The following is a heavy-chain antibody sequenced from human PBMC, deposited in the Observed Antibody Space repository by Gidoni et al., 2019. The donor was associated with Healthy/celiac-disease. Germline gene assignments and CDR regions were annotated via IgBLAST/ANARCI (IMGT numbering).Heavy chain of an antibody. V-gene: IGHV3-21*01. CDR2: ISSSSSYI. Sequence: EVQLVESGGGLVKPGGSLRLSCAASGFTFSSYSMNWVRQAPGKGLEWVSSISSSSSYIYYADSVKGRFTISRDNAKNSLYLQMNSLRAEDTAVYYCARDFSRSGYWSFGFDYWGQGTLVTVSS. CDR3: ARDFSRSGYWSFGFDY. D-gene: IGHD3-22*01. J-gene: IGHJ4*02. CDR1: GFTFSSYS.